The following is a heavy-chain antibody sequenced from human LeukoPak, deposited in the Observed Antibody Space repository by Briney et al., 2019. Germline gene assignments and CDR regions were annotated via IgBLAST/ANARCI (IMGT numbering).Heavy chain of an antibody. CDR3: ARFEKLSSGYYFDY. D-gene: IGHD3-22*01. Sequence: SETLSLTCTVSGGSISTYSYYWGWIRQPPGKGLGWIGSIYYSGSTYYNPSLKSRVTISVDTSKNQFSLKLSSVTAADTAVYYCARFEKLSSGYYFDYWGQGTLVTVSS. CDR2: IYYSGST. J-gene: IGHJ4*02. V-gene: IGHV4-39*01. CDR1: GGSISTYSYY.